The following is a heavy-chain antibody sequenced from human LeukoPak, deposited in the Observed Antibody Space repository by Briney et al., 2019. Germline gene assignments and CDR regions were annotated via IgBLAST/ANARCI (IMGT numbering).Heavy chain of an antibody. Sequence: SETLSLTCTVSGGSISSYYWSWIRQPPGKGLEWIGYIYYSGSTNYNPPLKSRVTISVDTSKNQFSLKLSSVTAADTAVYYCASEYRPGYRGGFDPWGQGTLVTVSS. CDR1: GGSISSYY. CDR3: ASEYRPGYRGGFDP. CDR2: IYYSGST. J-gene: IGHJ5*02. D-gene: IGHD5-12*01. V-gene: IGHV4-59*01.